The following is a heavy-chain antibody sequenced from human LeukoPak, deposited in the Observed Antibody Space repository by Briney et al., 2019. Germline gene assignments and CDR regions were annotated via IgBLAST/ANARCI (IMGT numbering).Heavy chain of an antibody. CDR1: GFTFSSYG. Sequence: EGSLRLSCAASGFTFSSYGMHWIRQAPGKGLEWVAVISYDGSNKYYADSVKGRFTISRDNSKNTLYLQMNSLRAEDTAVYYCAKATYCSSTSCYRRRLYYFDYWGQGTLVTVSS. V-gene: IGHV3-30*18. CDR3: AKATYCSSTSCYRRRLYYFDY. D-gene: IGHD2-2*01. J-gene: IGHJ4*02. CDR2: ISYDGSNK.